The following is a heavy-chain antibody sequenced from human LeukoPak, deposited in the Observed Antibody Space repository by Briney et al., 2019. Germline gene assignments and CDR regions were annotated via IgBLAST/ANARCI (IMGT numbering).Heavy chain of an antibody. J-gene: IGHJ4*02. Sequence: PGRSLRLSCAASGFTFSSYGMHWVRQAPGKGLEWVSVISYEGSYTNSADSVKGRFTISRDNSKNMVYLQMNSLRAEDTAVYYCARTREQWQVLDYWGQGTLVTVSS. D-gene: IGHD6-19*01. CDR1: GFTFSSYG. CDR3: ARTREQWQVLDY. CDR2: ISYEGSYT. V-gene: IGHV3-30*03.